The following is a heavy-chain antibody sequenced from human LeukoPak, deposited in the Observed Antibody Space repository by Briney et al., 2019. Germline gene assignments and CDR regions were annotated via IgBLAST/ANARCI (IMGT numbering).Heavy chain of an antibody. CDR2: IYYSGIT. D-gene: IGHD3-22*01. J-gene: IGHJ3*02. CDR1: GGSISSYD. CDR3: ARVAYDSSGYYGADAFDI. V-gene: IGHV4-59*01. Sequence: SETLSLTCTVSGGSISSYDWSWIRQPPGKGLDWIGYIYYSGITNYNTSLKSRVTISVDTSKTQFSLKLSSVPSAATAGYYCARVAYDSSGYYGADAFDIWGQGTMVTVSS.